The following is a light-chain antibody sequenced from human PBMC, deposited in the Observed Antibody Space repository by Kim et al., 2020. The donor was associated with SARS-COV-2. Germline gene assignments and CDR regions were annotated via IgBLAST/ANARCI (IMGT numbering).Light chain of an antibody. J-gene: IGKJ3*01. Sequence: EIVLTQSPGTLSLSPGERATLSCRASQSVSSSYLAWYQQKPGQAPRLLIYGASSRATGIPDRFSGSGSETDFTLTISSLQPEDFGTYFCQQSYITPFTFGPGTKVDIK. CDR3: QQSYITPFT. V-gene: IGKV3-20*01. CDR1: QSVSSSY. CDR2: GAS.